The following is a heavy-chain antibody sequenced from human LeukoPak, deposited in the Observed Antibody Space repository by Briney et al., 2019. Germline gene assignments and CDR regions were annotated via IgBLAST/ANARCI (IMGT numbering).Heavy chain of an antibody. CDR3: ARTYYCSGRGPYYFDY. CDR2: ISAYNDNT. J-gene: IGHJ4*02. V-gene: IGHV1-18*01. Sequence: ASVKVSCKASGYTFTSYGISWVRQAPGQGLEWIGWISAYNDNTNYAQKLQGRVTMTTDTSTRTAYMELRSLVCEVSTVYYCARTYYCSGRGPYYFDYWGQGTLVTVSS. D-gene: IGHD3-10*01. CDR1: GYTFTSYG.